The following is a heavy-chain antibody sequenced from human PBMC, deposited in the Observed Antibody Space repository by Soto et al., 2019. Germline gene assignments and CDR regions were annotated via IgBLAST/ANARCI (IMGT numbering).Heavy chain of an antibody. D-gene: IGHD3-3*01. CDR3: ARSAITLFGVVSIPPHYYSEMDV. CDR1: GGTFNRYA. Sequence: QVQLVQSGAEVKKPGSSVKVSCKASGGTFNRYAISWVRQAPGQGLEWMGGIIPIFGIGNDAQRFQGRVTLTADESTGKAYMELSSLRSEDTGVYYCARSAITLFGVVSIPPHYYSEMDVWGQGTTVTVSS. J-gene: IGHJ6*02. V-gene: IGHV1-69*01. CDR2: IIPIFGIG.